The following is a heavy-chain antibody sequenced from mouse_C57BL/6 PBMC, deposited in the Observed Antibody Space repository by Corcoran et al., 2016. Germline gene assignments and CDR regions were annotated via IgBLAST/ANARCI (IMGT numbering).Heavy chain of an antibody. CDR1: GFSLSTSGMG. CDR3: ARRATAHYGSSPFVY. Sequence: QVTLKESGPGILQSSQTLSLTCSFSGFSLSTSGMGVSWIRQPSGKGLEWLAHIYWDDDKRYNPSLKSRLKISKDTSRNQVFLKITSVNTANTATYYCARRATAHYGSSPFVYWGQGTTLTVSS. J-gene: IGHJ2*01. D-gene: IGHD1-1*01. V-gene: IGHV8-12*01. CDR2: IYWDDDK.